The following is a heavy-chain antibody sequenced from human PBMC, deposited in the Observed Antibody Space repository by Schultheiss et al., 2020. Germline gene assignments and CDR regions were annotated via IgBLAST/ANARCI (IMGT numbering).Heavy chain of an antibody. J-gene: IGHJ4*02. Sequence: SETLSLTCTVSGGSVSSGSYYWSWIRQPPGKGLEWIGYIYYSGSTNYNPSLKSRVTMSVDTSKNQFSLKLSSVTAADTAVYYCARMDDSSGYYVFGYWGQGTLVTV. CDR3: ARMDDSSGYYVFGY. CDR2: IYYSGST. D-gene: IGHD3-22*01. CDR1: GGSVSSGSYY. V-gene: IGHV4-61*01.